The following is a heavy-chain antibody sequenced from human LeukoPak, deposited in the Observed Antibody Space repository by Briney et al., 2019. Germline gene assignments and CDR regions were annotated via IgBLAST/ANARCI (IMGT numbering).Heavy chain of an antibody. V-gene: IGHV3-30*18. J-gene: IGHJ4*02. Sequence: GGSLRLSCAASGFTFSSYVMHWVRRAPGKRLEWVPSISYDGSNKYYADSVKGRFTISRDNSKNTLYLQMNSLRAEDTAVYYCAKDHYSSGWYFDYWGQGTLVTVSS. D-gene: IGHD6-19*01. CDR1: GFTFSSYV. CDR2: ISYDGSNK. CDR3: AKDHYSSGWYFDY.